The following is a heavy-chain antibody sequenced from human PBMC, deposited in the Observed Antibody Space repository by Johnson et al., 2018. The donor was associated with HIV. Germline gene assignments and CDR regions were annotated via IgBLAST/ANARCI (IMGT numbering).Heavy chain of an antibody. CDR3: ARDLSEGELGHAFDI. D-gene: IGHD1-26*01. Sequence: VPLVESGGGLVQPGGSLRLSCAASGFTVSSNYMSWVRQAPGKGLEWVSVIYSGGSTYYADSVKGRFTISSDNSKNTLYLQMNSLRAEDTAVYYCARDLSEGELGHAFDIWGQGTMVTVSS. V-gene: IGHV3-66*01. J-gene: IGHJ3*02. CDR2: IYSGGST. CDR1: GFTVSSNY.